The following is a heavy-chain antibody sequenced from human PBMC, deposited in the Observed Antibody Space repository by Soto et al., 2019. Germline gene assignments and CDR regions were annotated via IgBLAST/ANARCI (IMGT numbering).Heavy chain of an antibody. J-gene: IGHJ3*02. CDR3: ARRAPLTYYYDSSGYYLNTLGAFDI. CDR2: ISSSSSYI. CDR1: GFTFSSYA. V-gene: IGHV3-21*01. Sequence: PGGSLRLSCAASGFTFSSYAMSWVRQAPGKGLEWVSSISSSSSYIYYADSVKGRFTISRDNTKNSLYLQMNSLRAEDTAVYYCARRAPLTYYYDSSGYYLNTLGAFDIWGQGTMVTVSS. D-gene: IGHD3-22*01.